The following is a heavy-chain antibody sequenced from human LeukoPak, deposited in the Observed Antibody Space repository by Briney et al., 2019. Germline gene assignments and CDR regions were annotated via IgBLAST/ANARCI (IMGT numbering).Heavy chain of an antibody. CDR1: GFTFRSHA. J-gene: IGHJ4*02. CDR2: IYENGGTT. D-gene: IGHD6-19*01. V-gene: IGHV3-23*01. CDR3: AKEAVAGTGPRWPGD. Sequence: GALRLSCVGSGFTFRSHAMSWVRQAPEKGLEFVSGIYENGGTTYYADSVKGRFSISRDNSKNTLYLQMNSLRAEDTAVYYCAKEAVAGTGPRWPGDWGQGTLVTVSS.